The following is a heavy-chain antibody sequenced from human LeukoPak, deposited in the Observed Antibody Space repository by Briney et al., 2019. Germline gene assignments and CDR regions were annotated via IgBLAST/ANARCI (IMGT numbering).Heavy chain of an antibody. Sequence: ETLSLTCAVYNGSLGGDYWSWIRQPPGKGLEWIGEINHSGYTNYNPSLESRVTISVDTSKNQFSLKLSSVTAADSAVYYCARGFGNVRGVIWGQGTLVTVSS. J-gene: IGHJ4*02. CDR2: INHSGYT. CDR3: ARGFGNVRGVI. D-gene: IGHD3-10*01. CDR1: NGSLGGDY. V-gene: IGHV4-34*01.